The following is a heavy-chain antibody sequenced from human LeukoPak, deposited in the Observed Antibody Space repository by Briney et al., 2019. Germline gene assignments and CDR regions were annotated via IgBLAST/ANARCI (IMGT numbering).Heavy chain of an antibody. Sequence: SETLSLTCNVSGASISSYYWTWIRQPPGKGLEWIASISDIGSNYNPSLRSRVTTSLDTSKNQFSLNLRSVTAADTAVYYCARDFMIRGDQVNYYYYYMDVWGTGATITVSS. D-gene: IGHD3-10*01. J-gene: IGHJ6*03. CDR3: ARDFMIRGDQVNYYYYYMDV. CDR2: ISDIGS. V-gene: IGHV4-59*01. CDR1: GASISSYY.